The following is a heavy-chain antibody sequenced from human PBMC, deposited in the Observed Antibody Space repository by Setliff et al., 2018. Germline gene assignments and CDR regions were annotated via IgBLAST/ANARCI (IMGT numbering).Heavy chain of an antibody. J-gene: IGHJ4*02. CDR1: GHIFSSYG. V-gene: IGHV1-69*13. CDR3: ARDTRDRYDTSGHYLSLDS. D-gene: IGHD3-22*01. CDR2: IIPVFRTA. Sequence: SVKVSCKASGHIFSSYGISWVRQAPGQGLEWMGRIIPVFRTAKYAQKFQGRVTITADESTRTAYMELSSVRFEDTAVYYCARDTRDRYDTSGHYLSLDSWAQGTLVTVSS.